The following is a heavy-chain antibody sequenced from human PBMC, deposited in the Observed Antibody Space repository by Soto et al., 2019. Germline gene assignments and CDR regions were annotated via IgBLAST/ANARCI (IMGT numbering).Heavy chain of an antibody. CDR1: GFTFRTYW. CDR3: ARDGSTSWYSYDYHGMAV. Sequence: EVQLVESGGGLVQPGGSLRLSCAASGFTFRTYWLSWVRQVPGKGLEWVANINLDGSEKNYVDSVKGRFTISRDNARNSLYLQMSSLRAEYTALYYCARDGSTSWYSYDYHGMAVWGQGTTVTVSS. CDR2: INLDGSEK. V-gene: IGHV3-7*05. J-gene: IGHJ6*02. D-gene: IGHD5-18*01.